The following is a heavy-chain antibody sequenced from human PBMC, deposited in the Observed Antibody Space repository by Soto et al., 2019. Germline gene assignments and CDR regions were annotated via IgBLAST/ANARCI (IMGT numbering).Heavy chain of an antibody. D-gene: IGHD6-6*01. CDR1: GGSISYYY. CDR3: ARDRTAARQRNWFDP. J-gene: IGHJ5*02. V-gene: IGHV4-4*07. CDR2: IYPSGST. Sequence: SETLPLTCTVSGGSISYYYWSWIRQAAGKGLEWIGRIYPSGSTNYNPSLKGRVTMSVDTSNNQFSLNLGSVTAADTAVYYCARDRTAARQRNWFDPWGQGTRITFSS.